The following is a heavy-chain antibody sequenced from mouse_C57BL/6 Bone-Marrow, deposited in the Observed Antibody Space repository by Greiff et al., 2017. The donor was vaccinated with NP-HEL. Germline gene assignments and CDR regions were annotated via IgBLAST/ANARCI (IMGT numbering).Heavy chain of an antibody. J-gene: IGHJ3*01. CDR2: ISSGGSYT. V-gene: IGHV5-6*02. CDR3: ASPYDYDVSWFAY. Sequence: EVKLVESGGDLVQPGGSLKLSCAASGFTFSSYGMSWVRQPPDKRLEWVAIISSGGSYTYYPYSVTGRVPISSANAKNNLYLQMSSLKYEDTAVDSGASPYDYDVSWFAYWGQGTLVTVSA. D-gene: IGHD2-4*01. CDR1: GFTFSSYG.